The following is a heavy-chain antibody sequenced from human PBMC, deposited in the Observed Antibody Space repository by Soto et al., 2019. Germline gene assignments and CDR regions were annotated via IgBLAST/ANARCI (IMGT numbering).Heavy chain of an antibody. D-gene: IGHD2-2*01. CDR1: GYTFNNYA. V-gene: IGHV7-4-1*01. CDR3: ARDNVVVDGPDFDY. Sequence: QVQLVQSESELKKPGASVKVSCKASGYTFNNYAMNWVRQAPGQGLEWMGWINTDTGNPTYAQAFXGXFVXSLDTSVSTAYLQISSLKPEDTAIYYCARDNVVVDGPDFDYWGQGTLVTVSS. CDR2: INTDTGNP. J-gene: IGHJ4*02.